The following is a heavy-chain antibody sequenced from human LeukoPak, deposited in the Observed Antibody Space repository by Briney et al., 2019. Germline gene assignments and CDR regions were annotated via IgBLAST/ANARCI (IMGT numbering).Heavy chain of an antibody. V-gene: IGHV4-34*01. CDR1: GGSFSGYY. Sequence: SETLSLTCAVYGGSFSGYYWSWIRQPPGKGLEWIGEINHSGSTNYNPSLKSRVIISVDTSKNQFSLKLSSVTAADTAVYYCARAHMAVLAYWGQGTLVTVSS. CDR2: INHSGST. D-gene: IGHD3-3*02. CDR3: ARAHMAVLAY. J-gene: IGHJ4*02.